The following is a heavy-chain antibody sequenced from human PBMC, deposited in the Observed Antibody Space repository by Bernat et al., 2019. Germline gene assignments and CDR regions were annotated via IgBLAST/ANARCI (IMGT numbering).Heavy chain of an antibody. CDR3: ARDGSPYSRGLDY. Sequence: QVQLVQSGAEVKKPGSSVKVSCKASGYTFTDYYMHWVRQAPGQGLEWMGRINPNSGGTNYAQKFQGRVTMTRDTSISTAYMELSRLRSDDTAVYYCARDGSPYSRGLDYWGQGTLVTVSS. V-gene: IGHV1-2*06. J-gene: IGHJ4*02. CDR1: GYTFTDYY. D-gene: IGHD6-19*01. CDR2: INPNSGGT.